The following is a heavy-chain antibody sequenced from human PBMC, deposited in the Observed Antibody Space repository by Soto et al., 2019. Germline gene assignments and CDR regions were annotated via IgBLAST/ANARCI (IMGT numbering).Heavy chain of an antibody. J-gene: IGHJ5*02. D-gene: IGHD3-10*01. Sequence: EVQLVESGGGLIKHGGSLRLSCAASGFTFSKAWMSWVRQAPGKGPEGVGRVKSKTDGETTGYATPVRGRFTISRDDSKNMLYLQMNSLQTEDTALYYCTADVRRPEVWGFDPWGQGTLVTVSS. CDR2: VKSKTDGETT. V-gene: IGHV3-15*01. CDR3: TADVRRPEVWGFDP. CDR1: GFTFSKAW.